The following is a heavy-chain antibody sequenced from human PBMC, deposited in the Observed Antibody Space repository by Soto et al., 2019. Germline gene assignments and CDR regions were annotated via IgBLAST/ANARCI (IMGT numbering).Heavy chain of an antibody. D-gene: IGHD1-26*01. V-gene: IGHV3-53*01. CDR2: IHSGGSA. Sequence: GGSLRLSCAASGFTVSSNYMAWVRQAPGKGLEWVSVIHSGGSAYYADSVKGRFTISRDNSKNTLYLQMNDLRAEDTALYYCARDGSGTFSPFDPWGQGTQVTVSS. CDR1: GFTVSSNY. J-gene: IGHJ5*02. CDR3: ARDGSGTFSPFDP.